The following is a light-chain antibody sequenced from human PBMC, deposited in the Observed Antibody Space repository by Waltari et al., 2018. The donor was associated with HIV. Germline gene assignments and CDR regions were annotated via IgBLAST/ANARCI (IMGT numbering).Light chain of an antibody. CDR1: SSDICYFDY. J-gene: IGLJ1*01. Sequence: QSSLTQPRSVSGSPGQSVTISCTGTSSDICYFDYVSWYQQYPGKAPKVVIYEVSPRPSGVPDRFTASKSGITASLTISGLQDEDEADYYCCSYAGTYTYVFGTGTTVTVL. CDR2: EVS. V-gene: IGLV2-11*01. CDR3: CSYAGTYTYV.